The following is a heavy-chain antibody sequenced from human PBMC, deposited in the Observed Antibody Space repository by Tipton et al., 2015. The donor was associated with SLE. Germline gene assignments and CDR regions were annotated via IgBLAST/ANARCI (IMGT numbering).Heavy chain of an antibody. CDR3: ARYMGYCTTTGCPGWFDP. D-gene: IGHD2-2*01. J-gene: IGHJ5*02. Sequence: TLSLTCTVSGGSISSSSYYWGWIRQPPGKGLQWIGSIYYSGTTYYNPSLKSRVTISVDTSKNQFSLKLSSVTAADTAVYYCARYMGYCTTTGCPGWFDPWGQGTLVTVSS. CDR1: GGSISSSSYY. CDR2: IYYSGTT. V-gene: IGHV4-39*07.